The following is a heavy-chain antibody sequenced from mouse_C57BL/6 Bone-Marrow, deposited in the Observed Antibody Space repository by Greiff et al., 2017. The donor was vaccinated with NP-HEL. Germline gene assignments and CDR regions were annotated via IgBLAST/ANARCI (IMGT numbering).Heavy chain of an antibody. V-gene: IGHV5-6*01. D-gene: IGHD1-1*02. Sequence: EVMLVESGGDLVKPGGSLKLSCAASGFTFSSYGMSWVRQTPDKRLEWVATISSGGSYTYYPDSVKGRFTISRDNAKNTLYLQMSSLKSEDTAMYYCASLWSAWFAYWGQGTLVTVSA. CDR1: GFTFSSYG. CDR2: ISSGGSYT. J-gene: IGHJ3*01. CDR3: ASLWSAWFAY.